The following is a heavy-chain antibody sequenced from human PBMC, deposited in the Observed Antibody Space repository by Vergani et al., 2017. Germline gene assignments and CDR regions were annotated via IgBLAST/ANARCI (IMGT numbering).Heavy chain of an antibody. CDR3: ARVTVDEGAFDI. V-gene: IGHV4-59*10. D-gene: IGHD3-9*01. CDR1: GGSISSYY. CDR2: IYTSGST. J-gene: IGHJ3*02. Sequence: QVQLQQWGAGLLKPSETLSLTCAVSGGSISSYYWSWIRQPAGKGLEWIGRIYTSGSTNYNPSLKSRVTMSVDTSKNQFSLKLSSVTAADTAVYYCARVTVDEGAFDIWGQGTMVTVSS.